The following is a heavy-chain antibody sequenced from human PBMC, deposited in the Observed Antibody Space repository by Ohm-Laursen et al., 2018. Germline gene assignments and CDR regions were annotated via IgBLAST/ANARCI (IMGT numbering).Heavy chain of an antibody. CDR2: MNPNSGNT. CDR3: ARRIAMAGSTIDY. CDR1: GYTFTSYD. D-gene: IGHD6-19*01. J-gene: IGHJ4*02. V-gene: IGHV1-8*01. Sequence: GASVKVSCKASGYTFTSYDINWVRQATGQGLEWMGWMNPNSGNTGYAQKFQGRVTMTRNTSISTAYMELSSLTSEDTAVYYCARRIAMAGSTIDYWGQGTLVSVS.